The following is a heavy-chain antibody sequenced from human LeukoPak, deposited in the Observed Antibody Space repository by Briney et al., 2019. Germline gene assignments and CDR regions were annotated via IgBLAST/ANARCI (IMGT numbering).Heavy chain of an antibody. CDR3: ARVQYVARAPNSYNWFDP. Sequence: PGGSLRLSCAASGFTFSDYYMSWIRQAPGKGLEWVSYISSSGSTIYYADSVRGRFTISRDNAKNSLYLQMNSLRAEDTAVYYCARVQYVARAPNSYNWFDPWGQGTLVTVSS. D-gene: IGHD3-16*01. CDR1: GFTFSDYY. J-gene: IGHJ5*02. V-gene: IGHV3-11*01. CDR2: ISSSGSTI.